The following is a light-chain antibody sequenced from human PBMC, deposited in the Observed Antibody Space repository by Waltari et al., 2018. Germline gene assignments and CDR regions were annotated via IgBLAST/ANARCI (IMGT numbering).Light chain of an antibody. Sequence: QSALTQPASVSGSPGQSITMSCAGTSTDIRGYNFVSWYQHHPGKTPKLIIYDVTNRPSGVSNRFSGSKTVNTAYLTISGLRAEDEADYYCSSYTSSITVIFGGGTKVTVL. V-gene: IGLV2-14*03. CDR3: SSYTSSITVI. J-gene: IGLJ2*01. CDR1: STDIRGYNF. CDR2: DVT.